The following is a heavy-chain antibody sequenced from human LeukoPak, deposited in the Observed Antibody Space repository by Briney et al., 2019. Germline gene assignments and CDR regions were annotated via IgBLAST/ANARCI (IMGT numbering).Heavy chain of an antibody. CDR1: GFTFSDYA. CDR2: IRSKAHGGTA. J-gene: IGHJ4*02. Sequence: GGSLRLSCTASGFTFSDYAMSWFRQAPGKGLDWVGFIRSKAHGGTAEYAASVKHRFTISRDDSKSIAYLQMNSLKIEDTAVYYCSRDPTTIARGHFDYWGQGTLVTVSS. CDR3: SRDPTTIARGHFDY. V-gene: IGHV3-49*03. D-gene: IGHD1-1*01.